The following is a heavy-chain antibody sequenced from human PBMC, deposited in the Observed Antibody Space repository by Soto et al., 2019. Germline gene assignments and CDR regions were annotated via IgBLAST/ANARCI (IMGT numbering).Heavy chain of an antibody. CDR3: AGRPGLLKSIVVVPAAFDY. CDR2: IYYSGST. J-gene: IGHJ4*02. Sequence: QLQLQESGPGLVKPSETLSLTCTVSGGSISSSSYYWGWIRQPPGKGLEWIGSIYYSGSTYYNPSLKSRVTISVDTSKNQFSLKLSSVTAADTAVYYCAGRPGLLKSIVVVPAAFDYWGQGTLVTVSS. D-gene: IGHD2-2*01. CDR1: GGSISSSSYY. V-gene: IGHV4-39*01.